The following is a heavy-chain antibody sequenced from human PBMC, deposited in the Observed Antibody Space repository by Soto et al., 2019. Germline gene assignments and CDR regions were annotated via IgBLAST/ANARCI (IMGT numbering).Heavy chain of an antibody. V-gene: IGHV4-59*11. J-gene: IGHJ6*03. Sequence: PLETLPLPCTVFGGTIRSHYWRWIRQTPGKGLEWIGYIYYSGSTNYNPSLKSRVTISVDTSKNQFSLKLSSVTAADTAVYYCARGVTITGTDYYYYYYMDVWGKGTTVTVSS. CDR1: GGTIRSHY. CDR3: ARGVTITGTDYYYYYYMDV. CDR2: IYYSGST. D-gene: IGHD1-7*01.